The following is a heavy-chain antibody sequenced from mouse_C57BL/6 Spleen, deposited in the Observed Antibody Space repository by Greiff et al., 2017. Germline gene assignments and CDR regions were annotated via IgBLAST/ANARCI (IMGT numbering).Heavy chain of an antibody. CDR2: INPSTGGT. CDR1: GYSFTGYY. J-gene: IGHJ4*01. V-gene: IGHV1-43*01. CDR3: ARRTFYAMDY. Sequence: VQLQQSGPELVKPGASVKISCKASGYSFTGYYMHWVKQSSEKSLEWIGEINPSTGGTSYNQKFKGKATLTVDTSSSTAYMQLMSLTSEDSAVYYCARRTFYAMDYWGQGTSVTVSS.